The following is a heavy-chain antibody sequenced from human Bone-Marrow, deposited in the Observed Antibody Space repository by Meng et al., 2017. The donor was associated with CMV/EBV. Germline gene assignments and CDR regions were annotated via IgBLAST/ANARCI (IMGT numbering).Heavy chain of an antibody. CDR3: AKDSSSWSHYYFDY. D-gene: IGHD6-13*01. CDR1: GFTFSSYA. V-gene: IGHV3-23*01. CDR2: ISGSGGST. Sequence: GESLKISCAASGFTFSSYAMSWVRQAPGKGLEWVSAISGSGGSTYYADSVKGRFTISRDNSKNTLYLQMNSLRAEDTAVYYCAKDSSSWSHYYFDYWGQGTLVTFSS. J-gene: IGHJ4*02.